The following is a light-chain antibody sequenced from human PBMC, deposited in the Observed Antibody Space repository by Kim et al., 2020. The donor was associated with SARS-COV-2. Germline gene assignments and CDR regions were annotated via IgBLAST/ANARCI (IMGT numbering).Light chain of an antibody. CDR2: AAS. V-gene: IGKV1-27*01. CDR3: QKYDSAPLT. J-gene: IGKJ4*01. Sequence: ASVGDRVTITCRASRGITNDLAWYQQKPGKVPRLLIYAASTLQSGVPTRFSGSASGTDFTLTISSLQPEDVASYYCQKYDSAPLTFGGGTKVDIK. CDR1: RGITND.